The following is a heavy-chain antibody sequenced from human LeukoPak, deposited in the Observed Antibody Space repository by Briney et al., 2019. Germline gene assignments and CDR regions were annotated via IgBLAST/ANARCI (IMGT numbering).Heavy chain of an antibody. J-gene: IGHJ4*02. CDR3: SRGPHWDPHFDF. V-gene: IGHV1-2*02. D-gene: IGHD7-27*01. CDR2: INPNSGGT. Sequence: ASVQVSCKASGFTFTAYYLHWVRQAPGQRLEWMGWINPNSGGTNYAQKFQGRVTMTRDTSISTAYMELSRLRSDDTAVYYCSRGPHWDPHFDFWGQGTLVTVSS. CDR1: GFTFTAYY.